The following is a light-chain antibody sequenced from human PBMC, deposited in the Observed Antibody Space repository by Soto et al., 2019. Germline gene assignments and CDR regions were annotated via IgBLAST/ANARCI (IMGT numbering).Light chain of an antibody. CDR1: SSDVGSYNL. J-gene: IGLJ3*02. CDR3: CSYVGISTWV. Sequence: QSALTQPASVSGSPGQSITISCTGTSSDVGSYNLVSWYQQHPGKAPKLMIYEGSKRPSGVSNRFSGSKSGKTASLTLSGLQAEDEADYYCCSYVGISTWVFGGGTKLTVL. V-gene: IGLV2-23*01. CDR2: EGS.